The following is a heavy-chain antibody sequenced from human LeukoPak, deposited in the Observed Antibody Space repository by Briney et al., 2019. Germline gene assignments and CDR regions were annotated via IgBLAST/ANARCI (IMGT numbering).Heavy chain of an antibody. CDR1: GGSISSSSNY. J-gene: IGHJ1*01. CDR3: ARDGSSNWYPGYFPH. Sequence: PSETLSLTCTVSGGSISSSSNYWGWIRQPPGKGLEWIGSMYYSGSTYYNPSLKSRVTISVDTSKNQFSLKVTSVTAADTAVYYCARDGSSNWYPGYFPHWGQGTLVTVSS. V-gene: IGHV4-39*07. D-gene: IGHD6-13*01. CDR2: MYYSGST.